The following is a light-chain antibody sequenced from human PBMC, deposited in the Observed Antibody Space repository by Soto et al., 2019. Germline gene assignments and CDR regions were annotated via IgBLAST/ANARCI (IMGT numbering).Light chain of an antibody. J-gene: IGLJ3*02. CDR2: DNK. CDR1: SGTIASNY. CDR3: QSYDSSNRRWV. V-gene: IGLV6-57*03. Sequence: NFMLTQPHSVSESPGKTVTISCTRSSGTIASNYVQWCQQLPGSAPTTVIFDNKERPSGVPDRFSGSIDSSSNSASLTISGLKTEDEADDYCQSYDSSNRRWVFGGGTKLTVL.